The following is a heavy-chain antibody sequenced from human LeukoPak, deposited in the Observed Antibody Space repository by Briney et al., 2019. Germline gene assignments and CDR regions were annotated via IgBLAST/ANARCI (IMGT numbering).Heavy chain of an antibody. V-gene: IGHV3-21*01. CDR1: GFTFSSYS. D-gene: IGHD4-17*01. CDR3: AREAATVTTFDY. Sequence: GGSLRLSCAASGFTFSSYSMNWVRQAPGKELEWVSSISSSSSYIYYADSVKGRFTISRDNAKNSLYLQMNSLRAEDTAVYYCAREAATVTTFDYWGQGTLVTVSS. CDR2: ISSSSSYI. J-gene: IGHJ4*02.